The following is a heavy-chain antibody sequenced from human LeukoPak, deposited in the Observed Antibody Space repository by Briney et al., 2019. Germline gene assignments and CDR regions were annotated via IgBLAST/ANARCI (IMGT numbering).Heavy chain of an antibody. J-gene: IGHJ4*02. CDR1: GYTFTFYD. CDR2: MNPNTGNT. V-gene: IGHV1-8*03. Sequence: ASVRVSCKASGYTFTFYDIHWVRQASGQGLEWMGWMNPNTGNTAYAQKFQGRVSITKNTSISTAYMDLSSPKSDDTAVYYCARKKVEPDRYFDYWGQGTLVTVSS. CDR3: ARKKVEPDRYFDY. D-gene: IGHD1-14*01.